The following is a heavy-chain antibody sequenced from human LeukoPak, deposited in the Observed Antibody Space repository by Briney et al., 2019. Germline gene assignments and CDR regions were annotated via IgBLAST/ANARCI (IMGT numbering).Heavy chain of an antibody. CDR1: GYTFTGYY. V-gene: IGHV1-2*06. CDR2: INPNSGGT. D-gene: IGHD6-13*01. Sequence: ASVKVSCKASGYTFTGYYMHWVRQAPGQGLEWMGRINPNSGGTNYAQKFQGRVTMIRDTSISTAYMELSRLRSDDTAVYYCARDLKFGYSSSWYTYWGQGTLVTVSS. CDR3: ARDLKFGYSSSWYTY. J-gene: IGHJ4*02.